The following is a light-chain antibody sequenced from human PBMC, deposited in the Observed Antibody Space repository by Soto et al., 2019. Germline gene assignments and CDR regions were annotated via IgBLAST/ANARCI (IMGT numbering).Light chain of an antibody. CDR3: LLTYSGARV. CDR2: DTD. V-gene: IGLV7-46*01. Sequence: QAVVTQEPSLTVSPGGTVILTCGSSTGAVTNGHYAYWFQQMPGQAPRTLIYDTDNKHSWTPARFSASLLGGKAALTLTGARPGDVADSYCLLTYSGARVFGGGTKLTVL. CDR1: TGAVTNGHY. J-gene: IGLJ2*01.